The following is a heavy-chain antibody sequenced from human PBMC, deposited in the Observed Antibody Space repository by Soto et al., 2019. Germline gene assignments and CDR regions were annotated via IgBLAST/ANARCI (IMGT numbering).Heavy chain of an antibody. V-gene: IGHV4-30-4*01. CDR1: GGSISSGDYY. CDR3: ASNSYGYIFCDY. Sequence: QVQLQESGPGLVKPSQTLSLTCTVSGGSISSGDYYWSWIRQPPGKGLEWIGYIYSSGSTYYNPSLTSRITISVDTSKNQFPLKLSSVTAADTAVYYCASNSYGYIFCDYWGQGTLVTVSS. D-gene: IGHD5-18*01. J-gene: IGHJ4*02. CDR2: IYSSGST.